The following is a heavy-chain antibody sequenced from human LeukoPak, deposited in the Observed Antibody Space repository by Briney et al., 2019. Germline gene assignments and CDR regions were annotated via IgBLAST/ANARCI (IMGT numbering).Heavy chain of an antibody. CDR3: VRGRKVPH. CDR2: MNPNSGQT. D-gene: IGHD4/OR15-4a*01. CDR1: GNTFTSYD. Sequence: ASVKVSCKASGNTFTSYDVNWVRQAPGQVLEWMGWMNPNSGQTYSVPKFQGRVTMTRNTSISTAYLELTSLTSGDTAVYYCVRGRKVPHWGQGTLVTVSS. V-gene: IGHV1-8*01. J-gene: IGHJ4*02.